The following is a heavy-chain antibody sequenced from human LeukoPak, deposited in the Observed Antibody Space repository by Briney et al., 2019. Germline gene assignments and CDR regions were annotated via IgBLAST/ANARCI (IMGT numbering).Heavy chain of an antibody. V-gene: IGHV3-73*01. CDR3: TSPVHVDY. D-gene: IGHD4-17*01. J-gene: IGHJ4*02. CDR1: GFTFSGSD. CDR2: IKTKPNGYAA. Sequence: GGSLRLSCAASGFTFSGSDIHWVRQASGKGLEWVGRIKTKPNGYAASYAASVKGRFTISRDDSESTAYLQMNNLRTEDTAVYYCTSPVHVDYWGQGTLVTVSS.